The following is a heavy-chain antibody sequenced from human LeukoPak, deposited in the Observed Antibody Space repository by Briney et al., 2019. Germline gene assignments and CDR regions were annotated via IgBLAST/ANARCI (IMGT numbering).Heavy chain of an antibody. CDR1: GFTFSSYA. V-gene: IGHV3-30*01. D-gene: IGHD3-22*01. J-gene: IGHJ4*02. Sequence: GGSLRLSCAASGFTFSSYAMRWVRQAPGKGLEWVAVISYDGSNKYYADSVKGRFTISRDNSKNTLYLQMNSLRAEDTAVYYCARAYDSSGYYEGLDYWGQGTLVTVSS. CDR3: ARAYDSSGYYEGLDY. CDR2: ISYDGSNK.